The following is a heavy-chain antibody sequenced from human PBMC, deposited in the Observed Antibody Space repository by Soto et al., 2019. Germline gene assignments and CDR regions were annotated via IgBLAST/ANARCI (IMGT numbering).Heavy chain of an antibody. CDR2: ISYDGSNK. CDR3: ARDKSGGVYDILTGPRIEYYFDY. V-gene: IGHV3-30-3*01. Sequence: GGSLRLSCAASGFTFSSYAMHWVRQAPGKGLEWVAVISYDGSNKYYADSVKGRFTISRDNSKNTLYLQMNSLRAEDTAVYYCARDKSGGVYDILTGPRIEYYFDYWGQGTLVTVSS. CDR1: GFTFSSYA. D-gene: IGHD3-9*01. J-gene: IGHJ4*02.